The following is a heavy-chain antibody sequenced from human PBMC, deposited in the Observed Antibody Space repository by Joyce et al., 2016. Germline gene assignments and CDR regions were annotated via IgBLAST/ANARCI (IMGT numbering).Heavy chain of an antibody. CDR3: ARDVLTTVTKAYGY. CDR1: GFIFSSYS. CDR2: ISSDNTYI. J-gene: IGHJ4*02. V-gene: IGHV3-21*01. Sequence: EVQLVESGGGLVKPGESLRRSCTALGFIFSSYSMTWVRQAPGKGLEGVSSISSDNTYIFHADSVKGRFTISRDNARNSLYLQMNSLRAEDTAVYYCARDVLTTVTKAYGYWGQGTLVAVSS. D-gene: IGHD4-11*01.